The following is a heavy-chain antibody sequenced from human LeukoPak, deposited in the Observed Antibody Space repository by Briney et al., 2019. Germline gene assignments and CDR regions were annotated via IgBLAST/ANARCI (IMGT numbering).Heavy chain of an antibody. CDR2: ISNDGSRK. D-gene: IGHD3-3*01. J-gene: IGHJ4*02. V-gene: IGHV3-30*03. CDR3: ARDRAWNYFDY. Sequence: GGSLRLSCAPSGFTFSRHGMHWVRQAPGKGLEWVAIISNDGSRKYYAHSVEGRFTISRDNSKNTLYLQMDSLRAEDTTVYYCARDRAWNYFDYWGQGTLVTVSS. CDR1: GFTFSRHG.